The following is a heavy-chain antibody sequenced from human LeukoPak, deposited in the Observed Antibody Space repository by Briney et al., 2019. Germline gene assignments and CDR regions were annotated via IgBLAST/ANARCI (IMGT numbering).Heavy chain of an antibody. CDR2: INPSGGST. D-gene: IGHD3-10*01. CDR3: ATVGIILWFGDPYHHWFDP. J-gene: IGHJ5*02. V-gene: IGHV1-46*01. CDR1: GYTFTSYY. Sequence: ASVKVSCKASGYTFTSYYMHWVRQAPGQGLEWMGIINPSGGSTSYAQKFQGRVTMTRDTSTSTVYMELSSLRSEDTAVYYCATVGIILWFGDPYHHWFDPWGQGTLVTVSS.